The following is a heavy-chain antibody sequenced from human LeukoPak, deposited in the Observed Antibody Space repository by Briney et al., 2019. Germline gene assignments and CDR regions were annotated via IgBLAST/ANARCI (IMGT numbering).Heavy chain of an antibody. CDR2: IYYSGST. J-gene: IGHJ5*02. D-gene: IGHD3-9*01. CDR1: GGSISSSSYY. CDR3: ARSSSNYDILTGYSHNWFDP. Sequence: PSETLSLTCTVSGGSISSSSYYWGWIRQPPGEGLEWIGSIYYSGSTYYNPSLKSRVTISVDTSKNQFSLKLSSVTAADTAVYYCARSSSNYDILTGYSHNWFDPWGQGTLVTVSS. V-gene: IGHV4-39*07.